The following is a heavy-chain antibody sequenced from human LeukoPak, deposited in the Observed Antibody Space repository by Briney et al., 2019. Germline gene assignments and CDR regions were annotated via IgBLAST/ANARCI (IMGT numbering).Heavy chain of an antibody. D-gene: IGHD5-18*01. CDR1: GYSFTSYW. J-gene: IGHJ6*02. Sequence: GESLKISCKGSGYSFTSYWIGWVRQMPGKGLNGMGITYPGDSDTRYSPSFQGQVTISADKSISTAYLQWSSLKASDTAMYYCARVDTAMVQDYYYGMDVWGQGTTVTVSS. CDR3: ARVDTAMVQDYYYGMDV. V-gene: IGHV5-51*01. CDR2: TYPGDSDT.